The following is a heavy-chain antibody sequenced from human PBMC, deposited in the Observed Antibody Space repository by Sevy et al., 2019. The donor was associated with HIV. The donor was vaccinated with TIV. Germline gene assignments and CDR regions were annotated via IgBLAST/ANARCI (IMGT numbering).Heavy chain of an antibody. CDR2: IKQDGSEK. J-gene: IGHJ4*02. Sequence: GGSLRLSCAASGFAFSSYWMTWVRQAPGKRLEWVANIKQDGSEKYYVDSVKGRFTISRDNAKTSLYLQMNSLRAEDTAVYYCARDPQRYFDCWGQGTLVTVSS. V-gene: IGHV3-7*01. CDR3: ARDPQRYFDC. CDR1: GFAFSSYW.